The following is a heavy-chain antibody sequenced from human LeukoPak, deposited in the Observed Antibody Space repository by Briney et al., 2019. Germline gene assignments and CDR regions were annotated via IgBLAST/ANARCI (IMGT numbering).Heavy chain of an antibody. J-gene: IGHJ6*02. CDR1: GGSFGGYY. V-gene: IGHV4-34*01. Sequence: PSETLSLTCAVYGGSFGGYYWSWIRQPPGKGLEWIGEINHSGSTNYNPSLKSRVTISVDTSKNQFSLKLSSVTAADTAVYYCARVRLTDYYGSGAPYGMVVWGQGTTVTVSS. CDR3: ARVRLTDYYGSGAPYGMVV. D-gene: IGHD3-10*01. CDR2: INHSGST.